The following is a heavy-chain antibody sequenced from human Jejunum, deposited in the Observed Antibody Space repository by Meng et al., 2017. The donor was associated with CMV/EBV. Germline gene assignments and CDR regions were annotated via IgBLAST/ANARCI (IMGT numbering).Heavy chain of an antibody. D-gene: IGHD6-13*01. CDR2: VFHSGAT. CDR1: VCSITSGYY. Sequence: VSVCSITSGYYWDWIRQAPGKGLEWIGYVFHSGATYYNPSLTSRVTISVDTSRNQFALNVTSVTAADTAIYYCARSRSSTQYLDFWGQGVLVTVSS. J-gene: IGHJ4*02. V-gene: IGHV4-38-2*01. CDR3: ARSRSSTQYLDF.